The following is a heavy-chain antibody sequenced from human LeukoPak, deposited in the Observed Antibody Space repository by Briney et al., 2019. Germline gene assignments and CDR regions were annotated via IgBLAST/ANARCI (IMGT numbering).Heavy chain of an antibody. CDR1: GFTFSNYA. D-gene: IGHD3-9*01. CDR2: ITGSGGNT. CDR3: AKWGDYDVLTGYYVSDY. V-gene: IGHV3-23*01. J-gene: IGHJ4*02. Sequence: PGASLRLSCAASGFTFSNYAMSWVRQAPGKGLEWVSAITGSGGNTYYADSVKGRFTISRENPKNTVFLQMNSLRAEDTAVYYCAKWGDYDVLTGYYVSDYWGQGTLVTVSS.